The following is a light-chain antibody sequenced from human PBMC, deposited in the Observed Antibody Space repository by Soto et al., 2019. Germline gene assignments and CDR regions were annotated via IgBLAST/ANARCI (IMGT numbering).Light chain of an antibody. CDR2: AAS. CDR1: QNINNF. J-gene: IGKJ3*01. Sequence: DIQMTQSPSSLSASVGDRVTITCRASQNINNFLNWYQQKPGKAPRLLIYAASSLQSGVPSRFTGRGSGTDFTLPITGLQREDFALYYCQQIYDTVTFGPGTKVEIE. CDR3: QQIYDTVT. V-gene: IGKV1-39*01.